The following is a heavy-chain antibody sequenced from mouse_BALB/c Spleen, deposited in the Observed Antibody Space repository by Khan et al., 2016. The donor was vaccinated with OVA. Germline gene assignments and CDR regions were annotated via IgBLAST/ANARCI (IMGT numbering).Heavy chain of an antibody. Sequence: QMQLEESGPGLVAPSQSLSITCTVSGFSLTGYGVNWVRQPPGKGLEWLGMIWGDGSTDYNSALKSGLSISKDNSKSQVFLKMNSLQTDDTARYYCARAYYGNYREAMDYWGQGTSVTVSS. V-gene: IGHV2-6-7*01. CDR1: GFSLTGYG. CDR2: IWGDGST. J-gene: IGHJ4*01. D-gene: IGHD2-10*01. CDR3: ARAYYGNYREAMDY.